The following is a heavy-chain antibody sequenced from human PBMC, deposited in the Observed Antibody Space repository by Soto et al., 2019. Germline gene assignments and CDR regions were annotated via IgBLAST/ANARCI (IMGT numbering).Heavy chain of an antibody. V-gene: IGHV4-59*08. J-gene: IGHJ5*02. Sequence: QVQLQESGPGLVKPSETLSLTCTVSGGSISNYYWSWIRQPPGKGLEWIGYIYYSGNTNYNPSLKSRVTISVDTSQSQFALKLRSVTAADTAVYYCARLVVGRFDPWGQGSLVTVSS. CDR1: GGSISNYY. CDR3: ARLVVGRFDP. CDR2: IYYSGNT.